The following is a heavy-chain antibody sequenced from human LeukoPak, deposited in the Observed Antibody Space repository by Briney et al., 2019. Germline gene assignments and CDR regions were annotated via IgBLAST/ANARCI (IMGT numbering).Heavy chain of an antibody. CDR1: GGSISSSSYY. CDR3: ARTYDSSGYYRLRYWFDP. Sequence: KPSETLSLTCTVSGGSISSSSYYWGWIRQPPGKGLEWIGSIYYSGSTYYNPSLKSRVTISVDTSKNQFSLKLSSVTAADTAVYYCARTYDSSGYYRLRYWFDPWGQGTLVTVSS. CDR2: IYYSGST. J-gene: IGHJ5*02. D-gene: IGHD3-22*01. V-gene: IGHV4-39*07.